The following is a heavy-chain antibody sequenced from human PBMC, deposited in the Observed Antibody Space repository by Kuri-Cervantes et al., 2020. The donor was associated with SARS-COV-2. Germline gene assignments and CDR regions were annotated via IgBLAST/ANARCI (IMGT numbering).Heavy chain of an antibody. CDR3: ARGNNWNVYDPTYFDY. CDR2: ISSSSSYI. Sequence: GGSLRLSCAASGFTFSSCSMNWVRQAPGKGLEWVSSISSSSSYIYYADSVKGRFTISRDNAKNSLYLQMNSLRAEDTAVYYCARGNNWNVYDPTYFDYWGQGTLVTVSS. D-gene: IGHD1-20*01. V-gene: IGHV3-21*01. CDR1: GFTFSSCS. J-gene: IGHJ4*02.